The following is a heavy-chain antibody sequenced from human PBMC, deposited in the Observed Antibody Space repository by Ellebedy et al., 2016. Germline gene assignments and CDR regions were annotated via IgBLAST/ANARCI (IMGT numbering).Heavy chain of an antibody. Sequence: GESLKISXAASGFTFSDAAMNWVRQAPGKGLEWVSLISSSGDNTFYADYVKGRFTISRDDSKNTLYLEMNSLRAEDTAVYYCANGGSLYEWFGDYWGQGTLVTVSS. D-gene: IGHD3-10*01. CDR1: GFTFSDAA. V-gene: IGHV3-23*01. CDR3: ANGGSLYEWFGDY. CDR2: ISSSGDNT. J-gene: IGHJ4*02.